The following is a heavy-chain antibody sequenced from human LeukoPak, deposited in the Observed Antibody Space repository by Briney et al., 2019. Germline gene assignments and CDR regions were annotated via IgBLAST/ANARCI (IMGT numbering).Heavy chain of an antibody. V-gene: IGHV4-34*01. J-gene: IGHJ6*02. D-gene: IGHD3-10*01. CDR1: RGSFSGHY. CDR3: ARGYYYDSGTNPYGLDV. CDR2: INHSGST. Sequence: SETLSLTCAVYRGSFSGHYWSWIRQPPGKGLEWIGGINHSGSTNYNPSLKSRVTMSVDTSKNQFSLKVTSVTAADTAVYYCARGYYYDSGTNPYGLDVWGQGTTVTVSS.